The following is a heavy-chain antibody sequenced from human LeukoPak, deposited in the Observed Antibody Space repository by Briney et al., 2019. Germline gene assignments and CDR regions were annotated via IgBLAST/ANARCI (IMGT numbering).Heavy chain of an antibody. CDR3: AKEIQHYYGSGSDY. Sequence: GGSLRLSCAASGFTFSSCALSWVRQAPGKGLEWVSCISDTGGSTYYADSVKGRFTISRDNFKNTLYLQMSGLRADDTAVYYCAKEIQHYYGSGSDYWGQGTLVTVSS. CDR1: GFTFSSCA. CDR2: ISDTGGST. V-gene: IGHV3-23*01. J-gene: IGHJ4*02. D-gene: IGHD3-10*01.